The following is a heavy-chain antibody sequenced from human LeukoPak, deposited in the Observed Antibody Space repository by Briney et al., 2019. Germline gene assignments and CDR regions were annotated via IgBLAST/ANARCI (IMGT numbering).Heavy chain of an antibody. Sequence: PSETLSLTCSVSGGSISSSSYYWGWIRQPPGKGLEWIGSIYYSGSTYYNPSLKSRVTISVDTSKNQFSLKLSSVTAADTAVYYCARVGPIAARLDYWGQGTLVTVSS. CDR2: IYYSGST. V-gene: IGHV4-39*07. J-gene: IGHJ4*02. CDR1: GGSISSSSYY. D-gene: IGHD6-6*01. CDR3: ARVGPIAARLDY.